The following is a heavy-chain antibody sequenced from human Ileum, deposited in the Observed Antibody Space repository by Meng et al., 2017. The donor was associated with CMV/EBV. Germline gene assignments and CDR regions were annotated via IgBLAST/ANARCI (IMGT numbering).Heavy chain of an antibody. V-gene: IGHV4-39*07. D-gene: IGHD2-21*02. J-gene: IGHJ2*01. Sequence: QVQRQESGPGLGKPSETLSLTCTVSGGSISNGNFYWGWIRQPPGKELELIGSMFYRGNTYYNPSLRSRVTISLDTSKDQFSLRLTSVTGADTAVYYCARMTLYWYFDLWGRGSLVTVSS. CDR3: ARMTLYWYFDL. CDR1: GGSISNGNFY. CDR2: MFYRGNT.